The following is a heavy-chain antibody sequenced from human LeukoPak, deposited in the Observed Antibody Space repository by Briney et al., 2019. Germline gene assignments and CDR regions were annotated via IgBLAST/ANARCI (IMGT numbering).Heavy chain of an antibody. CDR1: GYNFIRYG. CDR3: ARGSLYSSGWYTY. D-gene: IGHD6-19*01. V-gene: IGHV1-18*01. CDR2: TSPYDANT. Sequence: ASVKVSCKASGYNFIRYGVSWVRQAPGQGLEWMGWTSPYDANTHYAQRLQARVLMTTDTSTSTAYMELRSLRSEDTAVYYCARGSLYSSGWYTYWGQGTLVTVSS. J-gene: IGHJ4*02.